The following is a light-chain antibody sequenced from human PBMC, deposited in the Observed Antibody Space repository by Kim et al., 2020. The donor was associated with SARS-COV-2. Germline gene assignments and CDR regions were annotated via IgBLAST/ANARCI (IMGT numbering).Light chain of an antibody. V-gene: IGKV3-11*01. CDR3: HHRSLWTPT. CDR2: DVS. CDR1: QSVDTS. J-gene: IGKJ4*01. Sequence: LSPGENATPSCRASQSVDTSLAWYQLKPGQAPRLIIFDVSRSVTGTPARFSGTGSGTDFTPTISSLEPEDVALYFCHHRSLWTPTFGGGTKVDIK.